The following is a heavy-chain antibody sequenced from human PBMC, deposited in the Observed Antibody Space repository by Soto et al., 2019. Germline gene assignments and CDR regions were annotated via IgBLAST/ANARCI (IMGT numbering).Heavy chain of an antibody. CDR3: ARGEWRWLPSDY. Sequence: GSLRLSCAASGFTVSTNYMNWVRQAPGKGLEWVSVIYSGGSTYYADSVKGRFTISRDRSKNTLYLQMNSLRAEDTAVYYCARGEWRWLPSDYWGQGALVTV. V-gene: IGHV3-66*01. J-gene: IGHJ4*02. D-gene: IGHD2-8*01. CDR1: GFTVSTNY. CDR2: IYSGGST.